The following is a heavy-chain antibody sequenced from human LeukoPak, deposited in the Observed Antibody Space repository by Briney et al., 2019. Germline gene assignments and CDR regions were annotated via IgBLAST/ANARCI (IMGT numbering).Heavy chain of an antibody. CDR2: FDPEDGET. CDR1: GYTLTKLS. V-gene: IGHV1-24*01. J-gene: IGHJ1*01. Sequence: GASVKVSCKVSGYTLTKLSMHWVRQAPGKGLEWMGGFDPEDGETIYAQKFQGRVTMTEDTSTDTAYMELSSLRSEDTAVYYCATVAIWASVAAAGHEYFQHWGQGTLVTVSS. D-gene: IGHD6-13*01. CDR3: ATVAIWASVAAAGHEYFQH.